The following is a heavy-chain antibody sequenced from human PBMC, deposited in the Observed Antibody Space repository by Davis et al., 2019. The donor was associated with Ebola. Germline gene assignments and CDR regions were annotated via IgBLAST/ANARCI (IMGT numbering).Heavy chain of an antibody. D-gene: IGHD1-26*01. CDR1: GFPFGSYW. CDR3: TSTTPDY. Sequence: GESLKISCAASGFPFGSYWMHWVRHAPGKGLVWVSRINSDGSTRTYADSVKGRFTISRDDSKNTAYLQMNSLKTEDTAVYYCTSTTPDYWGQGTLVTVSS. J-gene: IGHJ4*02. V-gene: IGHV3-74*01. CDR2: INSDGSTR.